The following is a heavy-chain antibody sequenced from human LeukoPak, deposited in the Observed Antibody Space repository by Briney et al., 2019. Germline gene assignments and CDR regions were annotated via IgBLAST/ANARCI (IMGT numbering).Heavy chain of an antibody. Sequence: ASVKVSCTASGYTFTSYGISWVRQAPGQGLEWMGWISAYNGNTNYAQKLQGSVTMTTDTSTSTAYMELRSLRSDDTAVYYCARGLTAFGELSAPFGYWGQGTLVTVSS. CDR1: GYTFTSYG. CDR3: ARGLTAFGELSAPFGY. V-gene: IGHV1-18*04. J-gene: IGHJ4*02. D-gene: IGHD3-10*01. CDR2: ISAYNGNT.